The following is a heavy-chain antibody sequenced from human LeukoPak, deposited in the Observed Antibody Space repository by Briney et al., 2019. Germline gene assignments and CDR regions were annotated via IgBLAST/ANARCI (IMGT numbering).Heavy chain of an antibody. J-gene: IGHJ4*02. Sequence: GGSLRLSCAASGFTFSSYAMSWVRQAPGKGLEWVSAISGSGGSTYYADSVKGRFTISRDNSKNTLYLQMNSLRAEDTAVYYCAKSGYSYGKPNPKDYWGQGTLVTVSS. CDR1: GFTFSSYA. D-gene: IGHD5-18*01. CDR3: AKSGYSYGKPNPKDY. V-gene: IGHV3-23*01. CDR2: ISGSGGST.